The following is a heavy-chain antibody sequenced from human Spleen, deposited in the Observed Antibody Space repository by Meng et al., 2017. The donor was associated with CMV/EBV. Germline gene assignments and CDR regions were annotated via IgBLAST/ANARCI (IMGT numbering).Heavy chain of an antibody. CDR2: ISYDGSNK. V-gene: IGHV3-30-3*01. J-gene: IGHJ6*02. D-gene: IGHD6-13*01. Sequence: GESLKISCAASGFTFSSYWMSWVRQAPGKGLEWVAVISYDGSNKYYADSVKGRFTISRDNSKNTLYLQMNSLRAEDTAVYYCARVHSISSSWRDYYYYYGMDVWGQGTTVTVSS. CDR3: ARVHSISSSWRDYYYYYGMDV. CDR1: GFTFSSYW.